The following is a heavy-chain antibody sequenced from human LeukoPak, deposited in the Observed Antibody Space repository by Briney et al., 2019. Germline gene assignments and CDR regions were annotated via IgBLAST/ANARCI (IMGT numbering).Heavy chain of an antibody. D-gene: IGHD5-12*01. CDR1: GGSISSGGYS. V-gene: IGHV4-30-2*01. J-gene: IGHJ5*02. Sequence: SETLSLTCAVSGGSISSGGYSWSWLRQPPGKGLEWIGYIYHSGSTYYNPSLKSRVTISVDRSKNQFSLKLSSVTAADTAVYYCARGGYDRDYNWFDPWGQGTLVTVSS. CDR3: ARGGYDRDYNWFDP. CDR2: IYHSGST.